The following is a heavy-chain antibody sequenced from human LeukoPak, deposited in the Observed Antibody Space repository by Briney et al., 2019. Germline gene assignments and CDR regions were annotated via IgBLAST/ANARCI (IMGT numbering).Heavy chain of an antibody. J-gene: IGHJ3*02. Sequence: GGSLRLSCAASGFTFSSYAMSWVRQAPGKGLEWVSAISGSGGSTYYADPVKGRFTISRDNSKNVLYLQMNSLRAEDTAVYFCARDPNGDYIGTFDMWGRGTMVSVSS. CDR1: GFTFSSYA. D-gene: IGHD4-17*01. V-gene: IGHV3-23*01. CDR2: ISGSGGST. CDR3: ARDPNGDYIGTFDM.